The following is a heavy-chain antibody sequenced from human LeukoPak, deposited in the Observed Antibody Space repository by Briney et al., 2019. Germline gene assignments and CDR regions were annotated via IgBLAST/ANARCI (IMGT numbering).Heavy chain of an antibody. J-gene: IGHJ4*02. CDR1: GGTFSSYA. CDR2: IIPIFGTA. D-gene: IGHD2-2*01. CDR3: ASRLGYCSSTSCGTLDY. V-gene: IGHV1-69*05. Sequence: SVKVSCKASGGTFSSYAISWVRQAPGQGLEWMGRIIPIFGTANYAQKFQGRVTITTDESTSTAYMELSSLRSEDTAVYYCASRLGYCSSTSCGTLDYWGQGTLVTVSS.